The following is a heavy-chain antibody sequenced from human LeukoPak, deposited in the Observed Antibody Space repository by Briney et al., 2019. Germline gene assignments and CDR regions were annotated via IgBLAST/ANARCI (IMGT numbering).Heavy chain of an antibody. Sequence: MPSETLSLTCAVYGGSFSGYYWSWIRQPPGKGLEWIGEINHSGSTNYNPSLKSRVTISVDTSKNQFSLRLTSVTAADTAVYYCALRRLTSAQIIEDNWFDPWGQGTLVTVSS. V-gene: IGHV4-34*01. CDR1: GGSFSGYY. CDR3: ALRRLTSAQIIEDNWFDP. D-gene: IGHD2/OR15-2a*01. J-gene: IGHJ5*02. CDR2: INHSGST.